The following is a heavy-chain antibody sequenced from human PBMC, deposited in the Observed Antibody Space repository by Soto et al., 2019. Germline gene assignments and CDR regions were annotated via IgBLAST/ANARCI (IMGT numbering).Heavy chain of an antibody. V-gene: IGHV4-59*08. Sequence: SETLSLTCTVSGGSISSYYWSWIRQPPGKGLEWIGNIYYTGSTNYNPSLRSRVTISVDTSKNQFSLKLSSVTAADTAVYYCARHKGDYSSSPLGVWGKGTTVTVSS. D-gene: IGHD6-6*01. J-gene: IGHJ6*04. CDR2: IYYTGST. CDR3: ARHKGDYSSSPLGV. CDR1: GGSISSYY.